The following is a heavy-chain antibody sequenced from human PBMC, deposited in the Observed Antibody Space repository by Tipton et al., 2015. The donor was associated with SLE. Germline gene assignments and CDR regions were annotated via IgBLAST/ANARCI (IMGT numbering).Heavy chain of an antibody. Sequence: GSLRLSCVASGFTFSNYWMSWVRQAPGKGLERVANIKHDVSEKYYVDSVKGRFTISRDNTKNSVFLHMNNLGAEDTAVYYCATTRNVALPAYDWGQGALVTVSS. CDR1: GFTFSNYW. D-gene: IGHD2-2*01. CDR3: ATTRNVALPAYD. J-gene: IGHJ4*02. CDR2: IKHDVSEK. V-gene: IGHV3-7*01.